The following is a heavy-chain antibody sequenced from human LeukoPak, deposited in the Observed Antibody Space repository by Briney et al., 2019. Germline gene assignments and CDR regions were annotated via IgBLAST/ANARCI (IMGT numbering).Heavy chain of an antibody. Sequence: PGGSLRLSCAASGFSFSTYGMHWVRQAPGKGLEWVAMIWYDASGQHYADSVKGRFTISRDTSKNTLYLQMNGLRAEDTAVYFCARDSLYDDNGYYHYFDYWGQGTLVTVSS. CDR3: ARDSLYDDNGYYHYFDY. CDR2: IWYDASGQ. V-gene: IGHV3-33*01. J-gene: IGHJ4*02. D-gene: IGHD3-22*01. CDR1: GFSFSTYG.